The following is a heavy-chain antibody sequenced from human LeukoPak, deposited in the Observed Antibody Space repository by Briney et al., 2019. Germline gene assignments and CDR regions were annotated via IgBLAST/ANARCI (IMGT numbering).Heavy chain of an antibody. Sequence: ASVKVSCKASGYTFTCYGISWVRQAPGQGLEWMGWISAYNGNTNYAQKLQGRVTMTTDTSTSTAYMELRSLRSDDTAVYYCASGYYDSSGYYYSLNYFDYWGQGTLVTVSS. CDR3: ASGYYDSSGYYYSLNYFDY. D-gene: IGHD3-22*01. V-gene: IGHV1-18*01. CDR1: GYTFTCYG. CDR2: ISAYNGNT. J-gene: IGHJ4*02.